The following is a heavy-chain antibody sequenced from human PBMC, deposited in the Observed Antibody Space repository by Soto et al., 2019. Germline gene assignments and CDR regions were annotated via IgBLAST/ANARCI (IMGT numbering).Heavy chain of an antibody. V-gene: IGHV1-18*01. J-gene: IGHJ1*01. D-gene: IGHD3-9*01. CDR3: ARAHDILTGCAFAV. Sequence: QVRLVQSGAEVKKPGASVKVSCKTYGYDFTNYGINWVRQAPGQGLEWMGWISAYNGNIVYAQNFRGRATLTTDTSTGSAYMEMRSLRSDTTAVYYCARAHDILTGCAFAVWRHGTMVTVSS. CDR1: GYDFTNYG. CDR2: ISAYNGNI.